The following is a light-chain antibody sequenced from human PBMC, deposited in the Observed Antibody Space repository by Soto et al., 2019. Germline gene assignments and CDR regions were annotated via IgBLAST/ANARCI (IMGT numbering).Light chain of an antibody. V-gene: IGKV1-39*01. J-gene: IGKJ5*01. CDR3: QQTFSPPSIT. CDR1: QSIGTY. CDR2: ASS. Sequence: IQMTQSPSILSASVGDRVTITCRESQSIGTYLNWFQQEPGKAPKLLIYASSTLQGGVPSRFSGSGSGSEFTLTISSLQPEDFATYYCQQTFSPPSITFGQGTRLEIK.